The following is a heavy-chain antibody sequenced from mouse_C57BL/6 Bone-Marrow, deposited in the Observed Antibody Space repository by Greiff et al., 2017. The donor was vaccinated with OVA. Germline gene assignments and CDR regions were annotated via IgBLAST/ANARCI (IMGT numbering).Heavy chain of an antibody. V-gene: IGHV1-81*01. CDR1: GYTFTSYG. CDR2: IYPRSGNT. CDR3: AREGIFITTVVAPMDY. J-gene: IGHJ4*01. D-gene: IGHD1-1*01. Sequence: QVQLQQSGAELARPGASVKLSCKASGYTFTSYGISWVKQSTGQGLEWIGEIYPRSGNTYYNEKFKGKATLTADKSSSTAYMELRSLTSEDSAVYFCAREGIFITTVVAPMDYWGQGTSVTVSS.